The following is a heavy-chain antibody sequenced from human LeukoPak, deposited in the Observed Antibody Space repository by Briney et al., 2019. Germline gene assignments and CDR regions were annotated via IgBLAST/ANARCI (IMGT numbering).Heavy chain of an antibody. CDR3: VKGLKTGVGPYMGYHYYMDV. J-gene: IGHJ6*03. CDR2: VNDNGAAT. CDR1: GFPFSNYA. Sequence: HPGGSLRLSCAASGFPFSNYAMSWVRQAPGKGLKWVATVNDNGAATYYADSVKGRFTISRDNSYNTVSLQMNGLRDEDTGVYYCVKGLKTGVGPYMGYHYYMDVWGKGATVTVSS. D-gene: IGHD3-16*01. V-gene: IGHV3-23*01.